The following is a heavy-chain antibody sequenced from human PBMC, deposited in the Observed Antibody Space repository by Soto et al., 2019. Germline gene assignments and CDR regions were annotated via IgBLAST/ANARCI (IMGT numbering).Heavy chain of an antibody. CDR1: GYTFTSYA. CDR3: ARDSGAARPSSWFDP. V-gene: IGHV7-4-1*01. J-gene: IGHJ5*02. Sequence: ASVKVSCKASGYTFTSYAMNWVRQAPGQGLEWMGWINTNTGNPTYAQGFTGRFVFSLDTSVSTAYLQICSLKAEDTAVYYCARDSGAARPSSWFDPWGQGTLVTVSS. D-gene: IGHD6-6*01. CDR2: INTNTGNP.